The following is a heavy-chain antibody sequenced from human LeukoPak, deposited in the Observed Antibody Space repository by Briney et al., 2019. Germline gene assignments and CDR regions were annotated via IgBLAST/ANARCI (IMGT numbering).Heavy chain of an antibody. CDR3: AKCPYSSSWYAYFDY. V-gene: IGHV3-23*01. D-gene: IGHD6-13*01. CDR1: GFTFSSYA. CDR2: ISGGGGST. Sequence: QSGGSLRLSCAASGFTFSSYAVSWVRQAPGKGLEWVSAISGGGGSTYYADSVKGRFNISRDNSKNTLYLQMNSLRAEDTAVYYCAKCPYSSSWYAYFDYWGQGTLVTVSS. J-gene: IGHJ4*02.